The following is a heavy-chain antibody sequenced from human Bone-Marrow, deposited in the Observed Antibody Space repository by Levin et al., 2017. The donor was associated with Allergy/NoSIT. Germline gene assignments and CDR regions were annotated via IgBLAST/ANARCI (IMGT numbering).Heavy chain of an antibody. V-gene: IGHV4-61*09. CDR2: IYTSGNT. CDR1: FFSLPLFPSY. J-gene: IGHJ6*03. Sequence: LSLPFPFSFFSLPLFPSYWSWIRQPAGTGLEWIGHIYTSGNTNYNPSLKSRVPLSFYTSKNQFSLKLRSVTAADTAVYYCARVLQYYYYYMDVWGNGTKVTVSS. CDR3: ARVLQYYYYYMDV. D-gene: IGHD5-24*01.